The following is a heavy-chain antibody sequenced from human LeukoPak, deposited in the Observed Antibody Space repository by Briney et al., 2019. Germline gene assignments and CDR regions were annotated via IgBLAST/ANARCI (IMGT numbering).Heavy chain of an antibody. J-gene: IGHJ4*02. Sequence: SETLSLTCAVYGGSFSGYYWSWIRQPPGKGLEWIGEINHSGSTNYNPSLKSRVTISVDTSKNQFSLKLSSVTAADTAVYYCARGRMNYYDSSGYYSYWGQGTLVTVSS. CDR1: GGSFSGYY. V-gene: IGHV4-34*01. CDR3: ARGRMNYYDSSGYYSY. D-gene: IGHD3-22*01. CDR2: INHSGST.